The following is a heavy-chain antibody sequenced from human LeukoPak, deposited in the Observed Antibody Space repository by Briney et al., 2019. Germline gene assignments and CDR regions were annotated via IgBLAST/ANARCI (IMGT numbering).Heavy chain of an antibody. D-gene: IGHD5-18*01. V-gene: IGHV1-69*01. CDR3: ARTRVDTAMDYYFDY. CDR1: GGTFSSYA. Sequence: SVTVSCTASGGTFSSYAISWVRQAPGQGLEWMGGIIPIFGTANYAQKFQGRVTITADESTSTAYMELSSLRSEDTAVYYCARTRVDTAMDYYFDYWGQGTLVTVSS. CDR2: IIPIFGTA. J-gene: IGHJ4*02.